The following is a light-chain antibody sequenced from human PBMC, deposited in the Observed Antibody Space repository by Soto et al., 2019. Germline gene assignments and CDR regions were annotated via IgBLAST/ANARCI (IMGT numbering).Light chain of an antibody. V-gene: IGKV3-11*01. CDR1: QSVGRS. Sequence: EIVLTQSPATLSLSPGERATLSCWASQSVGRSLAWYQQKPGQAPRLLINDASNRATGIPARFSGSGSGTDFTLTISSLEPEDFAVYYCQQRSNWPPKITFGQGTRLEI. CDR3: QQRSNWPPKIT. CDR2: DAS. J-gene: IGKJ5*01.